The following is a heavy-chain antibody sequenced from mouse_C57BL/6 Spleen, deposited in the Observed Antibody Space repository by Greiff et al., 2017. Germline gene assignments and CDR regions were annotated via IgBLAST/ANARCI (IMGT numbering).Heavy chain of an antibody. CDR2: IDPENGDT. CDR3: TTLIYYGYDAY. D-gene: IGHD2-2*01. V-gene: IGHV14-4*01. Sequence: VQLQQSGAELVRPGASVKLSCTASGFNIKDDYMHWVKQRPEQGLEWIGWIDPENGDTEYASKFQGKATITADPSSNTAYLQLSSLTSEDTAVYYCTTLIYYGYDAYWGQGTLVTVSA. J-gene: IGHJ3*01. CDR1: GFNIKDDY.